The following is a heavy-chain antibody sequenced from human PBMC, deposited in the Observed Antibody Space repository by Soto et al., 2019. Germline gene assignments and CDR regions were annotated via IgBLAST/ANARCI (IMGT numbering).Heavy chain of an antibody. V-gene: IGHV1-18*04. J-gene: IGHJ6*02. Sequence: ASVKVSCKASGYTFTSYGISWVRQAPGQGLEWMGWISAYNGNTNYAQKLQGRVTMTTDTSTSTAYMEPRSLRSDDTAVYYCASSGGNFYYYYGMDVWGQGTTVTVSS. D-gene: IGHD2-15*01. CDR1: GYTFTSYG. CDR3: ASSGGNFYYYYGMDV. CDR2: ISAYNGNT.